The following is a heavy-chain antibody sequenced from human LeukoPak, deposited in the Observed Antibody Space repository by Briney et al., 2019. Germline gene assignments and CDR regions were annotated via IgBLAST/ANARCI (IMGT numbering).Heavy chain of an antibody. CDR2: ISAYNGNT. V-gene: IGHV1-18*01. CDR3: ARVGKTGRSSHYTDV. J-gene: IGHJ6*03. D-gene: IGHD4-23*01. CDR1: GYTFTSYG. Sequence: GASVKASCKASGYTFTSYGISWVRQAPGQGLEWMGWISAYNGNTNYAQKLQGRVTMTTDTSTSTAYVELRSLRSDDTAVYYCARVGKTGRSSHYTDVWGKGTTVTVSS.